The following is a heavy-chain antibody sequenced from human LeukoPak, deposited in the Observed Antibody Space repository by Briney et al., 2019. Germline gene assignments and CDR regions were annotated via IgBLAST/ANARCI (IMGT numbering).Heavy chain of an antibody. Sequence: SETLSLTCTVPGGSISSSSYYWGWIRQPPGKGLEWIGSIYYSGSTYYNPSLKSRVTISVDTSKNQLSLELSSVTAADTAVYYCARAKGPNLTPHWFDPWGQGTLVTVSS. CDR1: GGSISSSSYY. J-gene: IGHJ5*02. CDR3: ARAKGPNLTPHWFDP. CDR2: IYYSGST. V-gene: IGHV4-39*07.